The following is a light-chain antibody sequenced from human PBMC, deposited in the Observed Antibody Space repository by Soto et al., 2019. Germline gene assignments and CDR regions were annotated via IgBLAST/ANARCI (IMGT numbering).Light chain of an antibody. Sequence: DIQMTQSPSTLSASVGDRVTITCRASQSISSWLAWYQQKPGKAPKLLISKASSLESGVPSRFSGSGSGTEFSLTISSLQPDDFAIYYYQQYKAYPYTFGQGTRLEV. V-gene: IGKV1-5*03. CDR1: QSISSW. CDR3: QQYKAYPYT. J-gene: IGKJ5*01. CDR2: KAS.